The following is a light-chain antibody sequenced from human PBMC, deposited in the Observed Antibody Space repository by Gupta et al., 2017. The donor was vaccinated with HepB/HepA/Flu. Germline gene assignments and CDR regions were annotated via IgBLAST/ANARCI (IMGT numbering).Light chain of an antibody. CDR1: SSDIGAYNL. V-gene: IGLV2-8*01. CDR2: DVF. J-gene: IGLJ1*01. CDR3: FSYAGNDNWV. Sequence: QSAPTQPPSASGSPGQSVTISCTGTSSDIGAYNLVSWYQPHPGKAPKLIIYDVFQRPSGVPDRFSGSKSGNTASLTVSGLQAEDEADYYCFSYAGNDNWVFGGGTKVTVL.